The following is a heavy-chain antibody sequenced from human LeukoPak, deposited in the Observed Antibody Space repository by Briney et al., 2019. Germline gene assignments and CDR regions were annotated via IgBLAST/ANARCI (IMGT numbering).Heavy chain of an antibody. V-gene: IGHV3-23*01. CDR1: GFTFSSYA. D-gene: IGHD3-10*01. Sequence: GGSLRLSCAASGFTFSSYAMSWVRQAPGKGLEWVSAISGSGGSTYYADSVKGRFTISRDNSKNTLYLQMNNLRAEDTAAYFCAKRGVVIRGLLVIGYHQEAYHYDFWGQGVLVTVSS. CDR2: ISGSGGST. J-gene: IGHJ4*02. CDR3: AKRGVVIRGLLVIGYHQEAYHYDF.